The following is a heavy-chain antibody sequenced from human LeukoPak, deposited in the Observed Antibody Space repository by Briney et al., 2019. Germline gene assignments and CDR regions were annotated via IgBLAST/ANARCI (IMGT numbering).Heavy chain of an antibody. CDR3: ARVELLWFGGSGTFDN. V-gene: IGHV3-21*01. Sequence: GGSLRLSCAASGFTFSSYSMNWVRQAPGKGLEWVSSISSSSSYIYYADSVKGRFTISRDNAKNSLYLQMNSLRAEDTAVYYCARVELLWFGGSGTFDNWGQGTLVTVSS. CDR2: ISSSSSYI. CDR1: GFTFSSYS. D-gene: IGHD3-10*01. J-gene: IGHJ4*02.